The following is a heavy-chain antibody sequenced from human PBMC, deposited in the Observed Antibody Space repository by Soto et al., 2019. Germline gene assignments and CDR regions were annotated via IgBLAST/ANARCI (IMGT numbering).Heavy chain of an antibody. CDR1: GDSISSYY. Sequence: QVQLQESGPGLVKPSETLSLTCTVSGDSISSYYWSWIRQPPGKGLEWIGYIYYSGSTNYNPSLKSRVTISVDTSKNQFSLKLSSVTAADTAVYYCARAKAPLYSSSWYWFDPWGQGTLVTVSS. V-gene: IGHV4-59*08. J-gene: IGHJ5*02. D-gene: IGHD6-13*01. CDR3: ARAKAPLYSSSWYWFDP. CDR2: IYYSGST.